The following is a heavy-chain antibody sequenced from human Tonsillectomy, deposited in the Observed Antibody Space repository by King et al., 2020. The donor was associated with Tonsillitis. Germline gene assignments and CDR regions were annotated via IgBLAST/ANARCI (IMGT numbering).Heavy chain of an antibody. D-gene: IGHD3-10*01. CDR1: GFTFSSSA. J-gene: IGHJ4*02. Sequence: VQLVVSGGGLVQPGGSLRLSCAASGFTFSSSAMSWVRQAPGKGLEWVSAISAGGGGTYYADSVKGRFTISRENSKNTLYLQMNSLRAEDTAVYYCAKDHYYGSGTYPDYWGQGTLVPVSS. CDR3: AKDHYYGSGTYPDY. CDR2: ISAGGGGT. V-gene: IGHV3-23*04.